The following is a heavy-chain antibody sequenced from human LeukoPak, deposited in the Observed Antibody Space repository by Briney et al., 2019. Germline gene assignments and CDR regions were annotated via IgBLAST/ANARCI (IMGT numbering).Heavy chain of an antibody. CDR2: INPNSGGT. J-gene: IGHJ6*03. V-gene: IGHV1-2*02. D-gene: IGHD3-10*01. CDR3: ARDGVTMVRGNYYYYMDV. CDR1: GYTFTGYY. Sequence: ASVKVSCKASGYTFTGYYMHWVRQAPGQGLEWMGWINPNSGGTNYAQKFRGRVTMTRDTSISTAYMELSRLRSDDTAVYYCARDGVTMVRGNYYYYMDVWGKGTTVTVSS.